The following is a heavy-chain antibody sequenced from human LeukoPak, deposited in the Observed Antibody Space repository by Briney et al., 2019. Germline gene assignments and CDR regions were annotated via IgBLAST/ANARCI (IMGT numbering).Heavy chain of an antibody. CDR3: ARDRYSYYYMDV. Sequence: PSETLSLTCTVSGGSISSSSYYWGWIRQPPGKGLEWIGSIYYSGSTYYNPSLKSRVTISVDTSKNQFSLKLSSVTAADTAVYYCARDRYSYYYMDVWGKGTTVTVSS. J-gene: IGHJ6*03. V-gene: IGHV4-39*07. CDR1: GGSISSSSYY. CDR2: IYYSGST. D-gene: IGHD1-26*01.